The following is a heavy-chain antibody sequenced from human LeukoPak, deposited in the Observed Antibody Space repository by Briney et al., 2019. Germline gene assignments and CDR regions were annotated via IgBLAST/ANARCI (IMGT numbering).Heavy chain of an antibody. J-gene: IGHJ4*02. CDR3: ARPGYSSGWYGYSFDY. CDR1: GYSFTSYW. Sequence: GESLKISCKGSGYSFTSYWIGWVRQMPGKGLEWMGIIYPGDSDTRYSPSFQGQVTISADKSISTAYLQWSSLKASDTAMYYCARPGYSSGWYGYSFDYWGQGTLVTVSS. CDR2: IYPGDSDT. D-gene: IGHD6-19*01. V-gene: IGHV5-51*01.